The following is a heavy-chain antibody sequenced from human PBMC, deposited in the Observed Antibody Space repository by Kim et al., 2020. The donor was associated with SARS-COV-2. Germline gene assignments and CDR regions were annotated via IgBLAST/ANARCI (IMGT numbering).Heavy chain of an antibody. CDR1: GYTFTSYG. Sequence: ASVKVSCKASGYTFTSYGISWVRQAPGQGLEWMGWISAYNGNTNYAQKLQGRVTMTTDTSTSTAYMELRSLRSDDTAVYYCARDRDCSNASFYWFDPWGQGTLVTVSS. CDR3: ARDRDCSNASFYWFDP. CDR2: ISAYNGNT. J-gene: IGHJ5*02. D-gene: IGHD2-2*01. V-gene: IGHV1-18*01.